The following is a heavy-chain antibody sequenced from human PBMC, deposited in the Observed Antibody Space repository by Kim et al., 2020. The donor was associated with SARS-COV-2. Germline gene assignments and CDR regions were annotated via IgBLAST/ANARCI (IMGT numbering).Heavy chain of an antibody. D-gene: IGHD2-15*01. J-gene: IGHJ3*01. Sequence: EKYYVDSVKGRFIISRDNAKNSLFLKMNGLRAEDTAVYYCVRRGFGAFDLWGQGTMVTVSS. CDR2: EK. V-gene: IGHV3-7*03. CDR3: VRRGFGAFDL.